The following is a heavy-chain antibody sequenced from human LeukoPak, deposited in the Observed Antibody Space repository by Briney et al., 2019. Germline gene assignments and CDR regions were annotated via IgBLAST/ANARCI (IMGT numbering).Heavy chain of an antibody. Sequence: GGSLRLSCAASGFTVSSNYMSWVRQAPGKGLEWVSAISGSGGSTYYADSVKGRFTISRDNSKNTLYLQMNSLRAEDTAVYYCASLYDSSGYYYVADAFDIWGQGTMVTVSS. CDR2: ISGSGGST. CDR1: GFTVSSNY. V-gene: IGHV3-23*01. J-gene: IGHJ3*02. D-gene: IGHD3-22*01. CDR3: ASLYDSSGYYYVADAFDI.